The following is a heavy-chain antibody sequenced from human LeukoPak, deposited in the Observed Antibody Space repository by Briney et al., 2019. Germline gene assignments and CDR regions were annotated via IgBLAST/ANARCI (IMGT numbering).Heavy chain of an antibody. J-gene: IGHJ3*02. CDR2: INHSGST. D-gene: IGHD1-26*01. V-gene: IGHV4-34*01. CDR1: GGSFSGYY. Sequence: SETLSLTCAVYGGSFSGYYWSWIRQPPGKGLEWIGEINHSGSTNYNPSLKSRVTISVDMSKNQFSLKLSSVTAADTAVYYCARLSSNAFDIWGQGTMVTVSS. CDR3: ARLSSNAFDI.